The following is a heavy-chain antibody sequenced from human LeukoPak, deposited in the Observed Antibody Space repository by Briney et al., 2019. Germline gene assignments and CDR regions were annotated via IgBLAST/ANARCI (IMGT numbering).Heavy chain of an antibody. CDR1: GFTFSSYA. Sequence: GGSLRLSCAASGFTFSSYAMNWVRQAPGKGLQWVSAISGPGGTTYYADSVKGRFTISKDNSKNTLYLQMTSLTADDTAVYYCAKGAHSSSWYLLDYWGQGTLVTVSS. CDR3: AKGAHSSSWYLLDY. D-gene: IGHD6-13*01. J-gene: IGHJ4*02. V-gene: IGHV3-23*01. CDR2: ISGPGGTT.